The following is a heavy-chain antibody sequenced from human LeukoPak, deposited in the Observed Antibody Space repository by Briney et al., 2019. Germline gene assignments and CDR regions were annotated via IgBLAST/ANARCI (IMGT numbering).Heavy chain of an antibody. CDR1: GDSVSSNSAA. CDR2: TWYRSKWYN. J-gene: IGHJ4*02. D-gene: IGHD1-26*01. CDR3: TREFTSGFTDY. Sequence: SQTLSLTCAISGDSVSSNSAAWTWIRQSPSRGLEWLGRTWYRSKWYNEYAASVKSRITINPDTSMNQFFLQLNSVTPEDTAVYYCTREFTSGFTDYWGQGTLVTVSS. V-gene: IGHV6-1*01.